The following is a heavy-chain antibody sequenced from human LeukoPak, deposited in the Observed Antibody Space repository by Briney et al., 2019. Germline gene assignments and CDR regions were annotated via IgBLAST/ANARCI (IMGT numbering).Heavy chain of an antibody. V-gene: IGHV4-34*01. J-gene: IGHJ3*02. D-gene: IGHD5-18*01. Sequence: SSETLSLTCAVYGGSFSGYYWSWIRQPPGKGLEWIGEINHSGSTNYNPSLKSRVTISVDTSKNQFSLKLSSVTAADTAVYYCAAKRGYYDAFDIWGQGTMVTVSS. CDR3: AAKRGYYDAFDI. CDR1: GGSFSGYY. CDR2: INHSGST.